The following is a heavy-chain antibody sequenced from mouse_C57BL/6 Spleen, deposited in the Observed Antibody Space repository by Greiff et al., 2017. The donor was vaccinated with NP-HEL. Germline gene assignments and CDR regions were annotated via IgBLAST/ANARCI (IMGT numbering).Heavy chain of an antibody. CDR3: ATGKAWFAY. Sequence: VQLQQSGAELVMPGASVKLSCKASGYTFTSYWMHWVKQRPGQGLEWIGEIDPSDSYTNYNQKFKGKSTLTVDKSSSTAYMQLSSLTSEDSAVYYCATGKAWFAYWGQGTLVTVSA. CDR2: IDPSDSYT. CDR1: GYTFTSYW. J-gene: IGHJ3*01. V-gene: IGHV1-69*01.